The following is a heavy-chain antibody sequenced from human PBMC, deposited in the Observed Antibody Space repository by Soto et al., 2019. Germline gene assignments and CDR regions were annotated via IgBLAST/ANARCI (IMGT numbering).Heavy chain of an antibody. D-gene: IGHD2-2*01. CDR3: ARDRGCSSTSCYDYWFDP. Sequence: QVPLVQSGAEVKKPGSSVKVSCKASGGTFSSYAISWVRQAPGQGLEWMGGIIPIFGTANYAQKFQGRVTITADESTSTAYMELSSLRSEDTAVYYCARDRGCSSTSCYDYWFDPWGQGTLVTVSS. CDR1: GGTFSSYA. V-gene: IGHV1-69*01. CDR2: IIPIFGTA. J-gene: IGHJ5*02.